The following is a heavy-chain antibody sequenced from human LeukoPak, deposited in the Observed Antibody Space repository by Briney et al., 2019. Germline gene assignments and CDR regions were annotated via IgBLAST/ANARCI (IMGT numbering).Heavy chain of an antibody. Sequence: QSGGSLRLSCAAAGLTFSNYGMHWVRQAPGKGLQWVAYIRYDGRNKYSADSVKGRFTIYRDNSKSTLYLQMNSLRPEDTAVYYCAREKVGDAFDIWGQGTMVTVSS. D-gene: IGHD3-16*01. CDR1: GLTFSNYG. CDR3: AREKVGDAFDI. CDR2: IRYDGRNK. J-gene: IGHJ3*02. V-gene: IGHV3-30*02.